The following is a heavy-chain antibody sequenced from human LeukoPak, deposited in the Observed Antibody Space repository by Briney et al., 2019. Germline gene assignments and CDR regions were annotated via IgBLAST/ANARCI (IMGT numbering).Heavy chain of an antibody. CDR2: ISAYNGNT. CDR3: ARARTVGRAVAGTGAPKNNWFDP. D-gene: IGHD6-19*01. V-gene: IGHV1-18*01. J-gene: IGHJ5*02. CDR1: GYTFTSYG. Sequence: GASVKVSCKASGYTFTSYGISWVRQAPGQGLEWMGWISAYNGNTNYAQKLQGRVTMTTDTSTSTAYMKLRSLRSDDTAVYYCARARTVGRAVAGTGAPKNNWFDPWGQGTLVTVSS.